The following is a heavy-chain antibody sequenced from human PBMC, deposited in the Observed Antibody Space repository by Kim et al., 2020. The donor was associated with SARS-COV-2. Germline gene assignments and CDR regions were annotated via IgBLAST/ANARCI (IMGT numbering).Heavy chain of an antibody. V-gene: IGHV4-31*03. CDR2: IDYSGNT. CDR1: NDSITSGVYY. Sequence: SETLSLTCTVSNDSITSGVYYWTWVRQPPGEGLEWIGYIDYSGNTYYNPSLKSRITMSADTSKNQFSLKLTSVTVADAAVYYCAREAATMDVWGQGTTVAVSS. CDR3: AREAATMDV. D-gene: IGHD6-13*01. J-gene: IGHJ6*02.